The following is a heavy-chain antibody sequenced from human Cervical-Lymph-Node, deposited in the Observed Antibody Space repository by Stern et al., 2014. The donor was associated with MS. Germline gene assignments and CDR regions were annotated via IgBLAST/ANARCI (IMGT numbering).Heavy chain of an antibody. Sequence: QVQLGQSGGGVVQPGRSLRLSCAASGFTFSSYGMHWVRQAPGKGLEWVAVIWYDGSNKYYADSVKGRFTISRDNSKNTLYLQMNSLRAEDTAVYYCARDQRRSSFFVGYWGQGTLVTVSS. D-gene: IGHD6-6*01. V-gene: IGHV3-33*01. J-gene: IGHJ4*02. CDR3: ARDQRRSSFFVGY. CDR1: GFTFSSYG. CDR2: IWYDGSNK.